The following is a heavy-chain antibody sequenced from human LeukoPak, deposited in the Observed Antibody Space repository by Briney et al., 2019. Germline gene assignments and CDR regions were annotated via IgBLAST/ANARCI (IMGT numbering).Heavy chain of an antibody. CDR2: INTDGSST. Sequence: PGGALRLSCAASGFTFSIYWMHWVRQAPGKGLVWVSRINTDGSSTNYADFVKGRFTISRDNAKNSLYLQMNSLRAEDTAVYYCASSGLMYYGDYNRGQGTLVTVSS. V-gene: IGHV3-74*01. CDR3: ASSGLMYYGDYN. J-gene: IGHJ4*02. CDR1: GFTFSIYW. D-gene: IGHD4-17*01.